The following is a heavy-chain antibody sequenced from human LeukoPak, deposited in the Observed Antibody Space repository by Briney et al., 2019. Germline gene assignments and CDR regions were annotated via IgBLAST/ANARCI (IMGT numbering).Heavy chain of an antibody. D-gene: IGHD3-10*01. CDR2: VHSGGTT. CDR1: GGSISIYY. Sequence: SETLSLTCTASGGSISIYYWTWIRQPPGKRLEWIGYVHSGGTTTYNPSLESRVSMSVDTSRNQFSLNLSSVTAADAAVYYCATSGSVTYLRWFAPWGQGTLVTVSS. J-gene: IGHJ5*02. V-gene: IGHV4-4*08. CDR3: ATSGSVTYLRWFAP.